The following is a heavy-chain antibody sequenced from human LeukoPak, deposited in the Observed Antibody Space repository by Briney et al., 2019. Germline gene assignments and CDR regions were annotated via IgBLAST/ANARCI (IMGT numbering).Heavy chain of an antibody. Sequence: SETLSLTCTVSGGSISSYYWSWIRQPPGKGLEWIGYIYYSGSTNYNPSLKSRVTISVDTSKNQFSLKLSSVTAADTAVYYCARFGIVVVPAATSYYYYYYMDVWGKGTTVTVSS. CDR3: ARFGIVVVPAATSYYYYYYMDV. D-gene: IGHD2-2*01. CDR1: GGSISSYY. J-gene: IGHJ6*03. V-gene: IGHV4-59*12. CDR2: IYYSGST.